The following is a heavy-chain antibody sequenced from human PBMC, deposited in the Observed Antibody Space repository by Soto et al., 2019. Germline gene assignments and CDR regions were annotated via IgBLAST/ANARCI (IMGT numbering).Heavy chain of an antibody. CDR3: ARDRTSLRYYYGMDV. D-gene: IGHD1-7*01. V-gene: IGHV4-34*01. CDR2: INHSGST. CDR1: GGSFSGYY. J-gene: IGHJ6*02. Sequence: PSETLSLTCAVYGGSFSGYYWSWIRQPPGKGLEWIGEINHSGSTNYNPSLKSRVTIPVDTSKNQFSLKLSSVTAADTAVYYCARDRTSLRYYYGMDVWGQGTTVTVSS.